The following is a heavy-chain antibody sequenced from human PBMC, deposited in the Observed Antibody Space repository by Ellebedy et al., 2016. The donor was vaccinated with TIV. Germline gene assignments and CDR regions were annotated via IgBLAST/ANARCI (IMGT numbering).Heavy chain of an antibody. Sequence: SETLSLXXTVSGYSISSGYYWGWIRQPPGKGLEWIGSIYHSGSTYYNPSLKSRVTISVDTSKNQFSLKLSSVTAADTAVYYCAVHYYGSDYWGQGTLVTVSS. J-gene: IGHJ4*02. CDR1: GYSISSGYY. V-gene: IGHV4-38-2*02. CDR3: AVHYYGSDY. D-gene: IGHD3-10*01. CDR2: IYHSGST.